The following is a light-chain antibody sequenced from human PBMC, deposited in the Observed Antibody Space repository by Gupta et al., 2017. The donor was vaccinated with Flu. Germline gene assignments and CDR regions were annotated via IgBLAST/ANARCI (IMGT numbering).Light chain of an antibody. CDR2: GTS. CDR3: QQYGSSPWT. CDR1: QSVRSGY. Sequence: EIVLTQSPGTLSLSPGERATLSCRASQSVRSGYLAWYQQKPGQAPRLLIYGTSTRATGIPDRFTGSGSGAEFTLTINRLESEDFALYYCQQYGSSPWTFGQGTKVEIK. J-gene: IGKJ1*01. V-gene: IGKV3-20*01.